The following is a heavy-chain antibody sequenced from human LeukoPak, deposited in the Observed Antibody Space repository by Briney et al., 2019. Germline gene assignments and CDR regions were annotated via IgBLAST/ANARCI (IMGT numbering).Heavy chain of an antibody. CDR2: INHSGST. CDR1: GGSFSGYY. Sequence: PSETLSLTCAVYGGSFSGYYWSWIRQPPGKGLEWIGEINHSGSTNYSPSLKSRVTISVDTSKNQFSLKLSSVTAADTAVYYCAKTYYDFWSGYYGWFDPWGQGTLVTVSS. V-gene: IGHV4-34*01. CDR3: AKTYYDFWSGYYGWFDP. J-gene: IGHJ5*02. D-gene: IGHD3-3*01.